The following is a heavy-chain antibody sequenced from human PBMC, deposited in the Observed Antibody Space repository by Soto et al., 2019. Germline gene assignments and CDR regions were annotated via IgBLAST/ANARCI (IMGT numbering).Heavy chain of an antibody. Sequence: GGSLRLSCAASGFTFSSCAMGWVRQAPGKGLEWVSDIIDSGGSTYYAAAVKGRFTISRDNSKNTLYLQVNSLRAEDTALYYCAKGFSGSSPHNWFGPWGKGTLVTSPQ. V-gene: IGHV3-23*01. J-gene: IGHJ5*02. CDR1: GFTFSSCA. CDR3: AKGFSGSSPHNWFGP. D-gene: IGHD2-15*01. CDR2: IIDSGGST.